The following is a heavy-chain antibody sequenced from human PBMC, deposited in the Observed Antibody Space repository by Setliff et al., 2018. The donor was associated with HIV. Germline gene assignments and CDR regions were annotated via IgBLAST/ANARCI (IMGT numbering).Heavy chain of an antibody. J-gene: IGHJ5*01. D-gene: IGHD6-19*01. CDR3: TIEGAGTIVYS. CDR2: IYHSGST. V-gene: IGHV4-59*04. CDR1: GGSISSYY. Sequence: NPSETLSLTCTVSGGSISSYYWSWIRQPPGKGLEWIGSIYHSGSTYYNPSLKSRVTISVDTSKNQFSLKLSSVTAADTAVYYCTIEGAGTIVYSWGPGILVTVSS.